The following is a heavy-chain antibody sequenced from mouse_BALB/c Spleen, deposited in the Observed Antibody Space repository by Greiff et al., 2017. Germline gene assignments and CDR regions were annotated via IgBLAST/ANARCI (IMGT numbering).Heavy chain of an antibody. D-gene: IGHD1-1*01. CDR3: AYGYAMDY. J-gene: IGHJ4*01. V-gene: IGHV14-1*02. CDR2: IDPENGNT. CDR1: GFNIKDYY. Sequence: EVQLQQSGAELVRPGALVKLSCKASGFNIKDYYMHWVKQRPEQGLEWIGWIDPENGNTIYDPKFQGKASITADTSSNTAYLQLSNLTSEDTAVYYCAYGYAMDYWGQGTSVTVSS.